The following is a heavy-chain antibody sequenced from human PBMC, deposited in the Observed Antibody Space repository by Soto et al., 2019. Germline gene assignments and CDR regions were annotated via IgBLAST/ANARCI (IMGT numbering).Heavy chain of an antibody. J-gene: IGHJ3*02. V-gene: IGHV1-69*13. CDR1: GGTFSSYA. CDR2: IIPIFGTA. CDR3: ARGGSYDAFDI. D-gene: IGHD1-26*01. Sequence: SVKVSCKASGGTFSSYAISWLRQSPGQGLEWMGGIIPIFGTANYAQKFQGRVTITADESTSTAYMELSSLRSEDTAVYYCARGGSYDAFDIWGQGTMVTVSS.